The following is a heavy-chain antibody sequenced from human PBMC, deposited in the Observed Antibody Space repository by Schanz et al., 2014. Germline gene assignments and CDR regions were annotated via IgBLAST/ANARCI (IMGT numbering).Heavy chain of an antibody. CDR3: AKTLFPGGTQTFGN. Sequence: EVQLVESGGGVVQPGRSLRLSCLASGFAFSSYGMNWLRQAPGKGLEWVSVIGVDGTTTYYADSVKGRFTISRDNSKSTLYVEMNSLRVEDTAVYYCAKTLFPGGTQTFGNWGRGTLVTVSS. J-gene: IGHJ4*02. CDR1: GFAFSSYG. D-gene: IGHD2-8*02. CDR2: IGVDGTTT. V-gene: IGHV3-23*04.